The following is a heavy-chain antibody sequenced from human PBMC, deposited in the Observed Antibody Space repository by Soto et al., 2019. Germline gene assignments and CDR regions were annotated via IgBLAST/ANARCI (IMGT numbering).Heavy chain of an antibody. V-gene: IGHV4-31*03. CDR3: AREPASEMATIGYFDY. Sequence: PSETLSLTCTVSGGSISSGGYYWGWIRQHPGKGLEWIGYIYYSGSTYYNPSLKSRVTISVDTSKNQFSLKLSSVTAADTAVYYCAREPASEMATIGYFDYWGQGTLVTVSS. D-gene: IGHD5-12*01. J-gene: IGHJ4*02. CDR1: GGSISSGGYY. CDR2: IYYSGST.